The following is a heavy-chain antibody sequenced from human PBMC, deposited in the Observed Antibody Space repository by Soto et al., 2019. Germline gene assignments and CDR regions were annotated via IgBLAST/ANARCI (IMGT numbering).Heavy chain of an antibody. Sequence: SETLSLTCTVSGGSISSYYWSCIRQPAGKGLEWIGRIYTSGSTNYNPSLKSRVTMSVDTSKNQFSLKLSSVTAADTAVYYCARDSYYYDSSGYYYVWYFDLWGRGTLVTVSS. J-gene: IGHJ2*01. CDR1: GGSISSYY. CDR3: ARDSYYYDSSGYYYVWYFDL. CDR2: IYTSGST. D-gene: IGHD3-22*01. V-gene: IGHV4-4*07.